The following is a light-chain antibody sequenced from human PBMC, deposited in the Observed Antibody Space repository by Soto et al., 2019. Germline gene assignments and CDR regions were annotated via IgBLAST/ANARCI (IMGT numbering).Light chain of an antibody. V-gene: IGLV2-14*01. CDR2: DVI. CDR3: TSYTRSGNYV. J-gene: IGLJ1*01. CDR1: SSDVGGYNY. Sequence: QSALTQPASVSGSPGQSITISCTGTSSDVGGYNYVSWYQQHLGKAPKLLIYDVINRPSGVSNRFSGSKSGNTASLTISGLQAEDEADYYCTSYTRSGNYVFGTGTKVTVL.